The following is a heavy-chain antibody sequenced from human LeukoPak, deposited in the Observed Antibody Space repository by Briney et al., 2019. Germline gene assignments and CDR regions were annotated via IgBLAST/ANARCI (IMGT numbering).Heavy chain of an antibody. V-gene: IGHV3-49*04. CDR3: SYDFWSGYYPSLDY. D-gene: IGHD3-3*01. Sequence: PGGSLRLSCTASGFTFGDYAMSWVRQAPGKGLEWVGFIRSKAYGGTTEYAASVKGRFTISRDDSKSIAYLQMNSLKTGDTAVYYCSYDFWSGYYPSLDYWGQGTLVTVSS. J-gene: IGHJ4*02. CDR1: GFTFGDYA. CDR2: IRSKAYGGTT.